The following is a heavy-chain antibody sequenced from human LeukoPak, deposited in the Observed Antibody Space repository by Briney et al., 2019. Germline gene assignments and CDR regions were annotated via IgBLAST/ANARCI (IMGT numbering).Heavy chain of an antibody. Sequence: GRSLRLSCAASGFTFSSYGTHWVRQAPGKGLEWVAVISYDGSNKYYADSVKGRFTISRDNSKNTLYLQMNSLRAEDTAVHYCAKDYYDSSGYYFDAFDIWGQGTMVTVSS. CDR1: GFTFSSYG. V-gene: IGHV3-30*18. CDR2: ISYDGSNK. J-gene: IGHJ3*02. CDR3: AKDYYDSSGYYFDAFDI. D-gene: IGHD3-22*01.